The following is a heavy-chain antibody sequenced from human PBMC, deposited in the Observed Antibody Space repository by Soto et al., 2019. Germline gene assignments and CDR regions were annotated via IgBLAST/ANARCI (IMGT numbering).Heavy chain of an antibody. CDR1: GGSISSSSYY. CDR2: IYYSGST. D-gene: IGHD4-17*01. J-gene: IGHJ4*02. V-gene: IGHV4-39*01. Sequence: QLQLQESGPGLVKPSETLSLTCTVSGGSISSSSYYWGWIGQPPGKGLEWIGTIYYSGSTYYNPSLNGPVTMSVDTSKNQFSLKLCSVTAADTSGYYWARRYGGSQFDHWGQGTLVTVSS. CDR3: ARRYGGSQFDH.